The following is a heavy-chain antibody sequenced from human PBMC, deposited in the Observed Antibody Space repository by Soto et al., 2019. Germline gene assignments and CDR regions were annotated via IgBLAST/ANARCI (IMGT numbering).Heavy chain of an antibody. Sequence: EVQLLESGGGLVQPGGSLRLSWAASGLTFSSYAMSWVRQTPGRGLEWVSVISSSGDSTYYADSVKGRFTISRDKSKNALFLQLNSLRAEDTALYYCAEAGTGSYYDYWGQGTLVTVSS. D-gene: IGHD7-27*01. CDR2: ISSSGDST. V-gene: IGHV3-23*01. J-gene: IGHJ4*02. CDR3: AEAGTGSYYDY. CDR1: GLTFSSYA.